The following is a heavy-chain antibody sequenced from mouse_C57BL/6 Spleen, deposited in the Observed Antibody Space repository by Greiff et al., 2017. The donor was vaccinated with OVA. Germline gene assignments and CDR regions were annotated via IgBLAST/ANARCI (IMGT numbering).Heavy chain of an antibody. J-gene: IGHJ2*01. Sequence: VQLQQPGTELVKPGASVKLSCKASGYTFTSYWMHWVKQRPGQGLEWIGNINPSNGGTNYNEKFKSKATLTVDKSSSTAYMQLRSLTSEDSAVYYCARGGSNYVYYFDYWGKGTTLTVSS. CDR3: ARGGSNYVYYFDY. CDR2: INPSNGGT. V-gene: IGHV1-53*01. D-gene: IGHD2-5*01. CDR1: GYTFTSYW.